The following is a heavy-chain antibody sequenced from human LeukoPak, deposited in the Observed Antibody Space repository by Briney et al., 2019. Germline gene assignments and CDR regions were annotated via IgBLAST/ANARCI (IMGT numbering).Heavy chain of an antibody. Sequence: GGSLRLSCTASGFTLSSYGMSWIRQAPGKGLEWVSSIDYSGGSTHYADSVMGRFTISRDNSKNTLYLQMNSLRAEDTAVYYCASIITMVRGVPAGAFDIWGQGTMVTVSS. D-gene: IGHD3-10*01. CDR2: IDYSGGST. J-gene: IGHJ3*02. CDR1: GFTLSSYG. V-gene: IGHV3-23*01. CDR3: ASIITMVRGVPAGAFDI.